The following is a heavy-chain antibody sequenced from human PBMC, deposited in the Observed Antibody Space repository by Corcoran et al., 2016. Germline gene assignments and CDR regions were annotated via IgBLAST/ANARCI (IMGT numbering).Heavy chain of an antibody. J-gene: IGHJ1*01. CDR1: GGSISSGGYY. D-gene: IGHD3-22*01. V-gene: IGHV4-31*03. CDR2: IYYSGST. Sequence: QVQLQESGPGLVKPSQTLSLTCTVSGGSISSGGYYWSWIRQHPGKGLEWIGYIYYSGSTYYNPSLQSRVTISVDTSKNQFSLKLSSVTAADTAVYYCARDDYYDSSGPVGGRYFQHWGQGTLVTVSS. CDR3: ARDDYYDSSGPVGGRYFQH.